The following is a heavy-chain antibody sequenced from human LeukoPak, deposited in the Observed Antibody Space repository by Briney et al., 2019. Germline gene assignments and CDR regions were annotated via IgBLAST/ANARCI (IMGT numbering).Heavy chain of an antibody. V-gene: IGHV3-23*01. Sequence: GGSLRLSCAASGFTFSSYVINWVRQAPGKGLEWVSAISGSGGSIYYADSVKCRFTISRDNSKNTLYLQMNSLRAEDTAVYYCAKDLRFLEWLFGYWGQGTLVTVSS. CDR1: GFTFSSYV. CDR2: ISGSGGSI. D-gene: IGHD3-3*01. CDR3: AKDLRFLEWLFGY. J-gene: IGHJ4*02.